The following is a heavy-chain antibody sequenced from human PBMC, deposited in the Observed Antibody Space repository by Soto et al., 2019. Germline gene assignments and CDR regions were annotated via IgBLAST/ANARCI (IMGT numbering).Heavy chain of an antibody. J-gene: IGHJ3*02. Sequence: QVQLVQSGAEVKKPGASVKVSCKASGYTFTCYGISWVRQAPGQGLECMGWISAYNGNTNYAQKLQGRVTMTTDTYTSIAYMELRRLRSDETAVYYCARGGYGDPAAFDIWGQGTMVTVSS. V-gene: IGHV1-18*01. CDR2: ISAYNGNT. D-gene: IGHD4-17*01. CDR1: GYTFTCYG. CDR3: ARGGYGDPAAFDI.